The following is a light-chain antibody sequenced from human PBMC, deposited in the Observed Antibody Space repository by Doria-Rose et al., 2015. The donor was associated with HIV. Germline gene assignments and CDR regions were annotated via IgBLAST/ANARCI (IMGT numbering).Light chain of an antibody. Sequence: QSVLTQPASVSGSPGQSITISCTGTISDLGGYNYVSWYQQHPGKAPKLMIYDVSKRPSGVSNRFSGSKSGNTASLTISGLQAEDEADYYCSSYTTSTTFVFGTGTKVTVL. V-gene: IGLV2-14*01. CDR2: DVS. CDR3: SSYTTSTTFV. J-gene: IGLJ1*01. CDR1: ISDLGGYNY.